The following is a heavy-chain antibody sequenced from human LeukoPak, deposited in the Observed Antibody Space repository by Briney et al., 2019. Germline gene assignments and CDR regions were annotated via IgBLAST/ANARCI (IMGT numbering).Heavy chain of an antibody. V-gene: IGHV3-74*01. J-gene: IGHJ4*02. CDR3: AGAADYRIDQ. Sequence: GSLRLSCAASGFTFSHYWMYWVRQGPGTGLVWVSGINTDGSFTNYADSVEGRFTISRDNAKNTLYLQVSSLRAEDTAVYYCAGAADYRIDQWGQGTLVTASS. CDR1: GFTFSHYW. CDR2: INTDGSFT. D-gene: IGHD3-16*01.